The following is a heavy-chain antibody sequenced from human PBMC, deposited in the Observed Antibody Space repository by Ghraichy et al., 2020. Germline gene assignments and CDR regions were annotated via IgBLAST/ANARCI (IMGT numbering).Heavy chain of an antibody. Sequence: RLSCAASGFAFGYYAMSWVRQAPGKGLEWVSSIGGSDGSTYYADSVKGRFTISRDTSKNTLFLQMNSLKAEDTAVYYCAKDGSGSGWPESDYWGQGTLVTVSS. CDR1: GFAFGYYA. D-gene: IGHD6-19*01. CDR2: IGGSDGST. CDR3: AKDGSGSGWPESDY. V-gene: IGHV3-23*01. J-gene: IGHJ4*02.